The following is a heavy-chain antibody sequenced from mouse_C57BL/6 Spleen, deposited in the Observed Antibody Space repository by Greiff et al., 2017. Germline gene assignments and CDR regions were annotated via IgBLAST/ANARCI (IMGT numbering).Heavy chain of an antibody. V-gene: IGHV1-19*01. CDR1: GYTFTDYY. CDR2: INPYNGGT. Sequence: EVQLQQSGPVLVKPGASVKMSCKASGYTFTDYYMNWVKQSHGKSLEWIGVINPYNGGTSYNQKFKGKATLTVDKSSSTAYMELNSLTSEDSAVYYCAVAFYYAMDYWGQGTSGTVSS. CDR3: AVAFYYAMDY. J-gene: IGHJ4*01.